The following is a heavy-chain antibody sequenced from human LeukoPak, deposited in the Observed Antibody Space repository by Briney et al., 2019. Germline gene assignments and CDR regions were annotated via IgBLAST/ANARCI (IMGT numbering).Heavy chain of an antibody. Sequence: SGGSLRLSCAASGFTVSSNSTSWVRQAPGKGLEWVSVIYSGGSTFYADSVKGRFSLSRDNSKNTVHLQMNSLRAEDTAVYYCARAYTSSSGRYYFDSWGQGTLVTVSS. D-gene: IGHD6-6*01. CDR1: GFTVSSNS. J-gene: IGHJ4*02. CDR3: ARAYTSSSGRYYFDS. CDR2: IYSGGST. V-gene: IGHV3-53*01.